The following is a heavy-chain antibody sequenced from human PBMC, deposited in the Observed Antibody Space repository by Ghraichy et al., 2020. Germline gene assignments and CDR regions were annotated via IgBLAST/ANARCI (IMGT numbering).Heavy chain of an antibody. D-gene: IGHD6-19*01. J-gene: IGHJ4*02. V-gene: IGHV4-59*08. CDR1: GGSISGYY. Sequence: SETLSLTCTVSGGSISGYYWNWIRQPPGKRLECIGYIYYSGSTNYNPSLKSRVTISADTSKNQFSLKLSSVTAADTAVYYCARRDYSSGWYFDSWGQGTLVTVSS. CDR2: IYYSGST. CDR3: ARRDYSSGWYFDS.